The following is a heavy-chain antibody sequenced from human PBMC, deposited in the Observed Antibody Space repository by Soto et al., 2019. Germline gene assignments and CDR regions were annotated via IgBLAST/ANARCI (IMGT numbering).Heavy chain of an antibody. CDR3: ASNTIFGVVILYFDY. D-gene: IGHD3-3*01. J-gene: IGHJ4*02. CDR2: IIPIFGTA. CDR1: GGTFSSYA. Sequence: QVQLVQSGAEVKKPGSSVKVSCKASGGTFSSYAISWVRQAPGQGLEWMGGIIPIFGTANYAQKFQGRVTITADESTSTAYMELSSLRSEDMAVYYCASNTIFGVVILYFDYWGQGTLVTVSS. V-gene: IGHV1-69*01.